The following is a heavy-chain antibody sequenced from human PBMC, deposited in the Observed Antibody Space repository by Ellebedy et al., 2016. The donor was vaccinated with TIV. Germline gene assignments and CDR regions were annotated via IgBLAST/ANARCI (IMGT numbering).Heavy chain of an antibody. CDR1: GGSFSGYY. J-gene: IGHJ2*01. CDR2: INHSGST. D-gene: IGHD6-19*01. CDR3: ARGRWLVFFDL. V-gene: IGHV4-34*01. Sequence: MPSETLSLTCAVYGGSFSGYYWSWIRQPPGKGLEWIGEINHSGSTNYNPSLTSRVTISVDTSKNQFSLKLSSVTAADTAVYYCARGRWLVFFDLWGRGTLVTVSS.